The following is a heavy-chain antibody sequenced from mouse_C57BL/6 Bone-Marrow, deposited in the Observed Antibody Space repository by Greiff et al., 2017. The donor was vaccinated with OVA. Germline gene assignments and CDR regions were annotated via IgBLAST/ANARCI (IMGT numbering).Heavy chain of an antibody. D-gene: IGHD4-1*01. V-gene: IGHV3-6*01. CDR1: GYSITSGYY. CDR3: ARGNWDAMDY. J-gene: IGHJ4*01. Sequence: EVQLQESGPGLVKPSQSLSLTCSVTGYSITSGYYWNWIRQFPGNKLEWMGNISYDGSNNYNPSLKNRISITLDTSKNQFFLKLNSVTTEDTATYYCARGNWDAMDYWGQGTSVTVSS. CDR2: ISYDGSN.